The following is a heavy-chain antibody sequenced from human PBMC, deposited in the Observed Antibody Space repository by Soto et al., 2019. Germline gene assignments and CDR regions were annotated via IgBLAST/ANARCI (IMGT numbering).Heavy chain of an antibody. CDR3: AKDRRDYVWGSYRYTAPGPVFDY. J-gene: IGHJ4*02. V-gene: IGHV3-23*01. CDR2: ISGSGGST. CDR1: GFTFSSYA. Sequence: GGSLRLSCAASGFTFSSYAMSWVRQAPGKGLEWVSAISGSGGSTYYADSVKGRFTISRDNSKNTLYLQMNSLRAEDTAVYYCAKDRRDYVWGSYRYTAPGPVFDYWGQGTLVTVSS. D-gene: IGHD3-16*02.